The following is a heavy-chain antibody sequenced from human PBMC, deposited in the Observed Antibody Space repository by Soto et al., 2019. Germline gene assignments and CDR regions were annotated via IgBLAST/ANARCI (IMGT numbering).Heavy chain of an antibody. CDR2: ISAYNGNT. V-gene: IGHV1-18*04. Sequence: ASVKVSCKASGYTFTSYGISWVRQAPGQGLEWMGWISAYNGNTNYAQKLQGRVTMTTDTSTSTACMELRSLRSDDTAVYYCARDLGSLGYGMDVWGQGTTVTVSS. D-gene: IGHD6-13*01. CDR1: GYTFTSYG. CDR3: ARDLGSLGYGMDV. J-gene: IGHJ6*02.